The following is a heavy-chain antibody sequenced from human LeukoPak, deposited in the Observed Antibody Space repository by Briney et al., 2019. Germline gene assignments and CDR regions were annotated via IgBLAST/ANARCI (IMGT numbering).Heavy chain of an antibody. CDR1: GFTFSRFG. Sequence: GGPLRLSCVTSGFTFSRFGMTWVRQPPGKGLELVASFDGNADGTYYADSVKGRCTISRDNSKNTLYLQMNSLRAEDTAIYYCAKPRIIGLGWAQFDYWGQGSLVTVSS. CDR2: FDGNADGT. CDR3: AKPRIIGLGWAQFDY. J-gene: IGHJ4*02. V-gene: IGHV3-23*01. D-gene: IGHD2-15*01.